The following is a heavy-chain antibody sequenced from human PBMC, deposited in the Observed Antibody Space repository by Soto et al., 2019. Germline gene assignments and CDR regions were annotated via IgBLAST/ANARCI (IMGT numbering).Heavy chain of an antibody. Sequence: EMQLVESGGGLVQPGGSLKLSCTASGFTFSDSPMHWVRQASGKGLEWVGRIRSKANNYATAYGASVKGRFTISRDDSKNTAYLQMNSLKTEDAAVYFSTSHSPEDMRRTWGQGTLVTVSS. D-gene: IGHD2-15*01. CDR2: IRSKANNYAT. J-gene: IGHJ5*02. V-gene: IGHV3-73*02. CDR1: GFTFSDSP. CDR3: TSHSPEDMRRT.